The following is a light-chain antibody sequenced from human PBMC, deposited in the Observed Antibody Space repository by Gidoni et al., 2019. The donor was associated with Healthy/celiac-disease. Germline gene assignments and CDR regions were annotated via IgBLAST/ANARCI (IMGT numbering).Light chain of an antibody. CDR3: QQYGSSPPYT. Sequence: EIVLPQSPGTLSLSPGERATLSCRGSQSVSSSYLAWYQQKPGQAPRLLIYGASSRATGIPDRFSGSGSGTDFTLTISRLEPEDFAVYYCQQYGSSPPYTFGQGTKLEIK. CDR2: GAS. V-gene: IGKV3-20*01. CDR1: QSVSSSY. J-gene: IGKJ2*01.